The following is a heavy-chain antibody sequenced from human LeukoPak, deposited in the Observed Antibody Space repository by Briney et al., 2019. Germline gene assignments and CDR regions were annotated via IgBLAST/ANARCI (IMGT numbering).Heavy chain of an antibody. V-gene: IGHV3-66*01. J-gene: IGHJ6*03. D-gene: IGHD3-16*01. CDR3: ARGGSYYYYMDV. CDR2: IYSGGST. Sequence: GGSLRLSCAASGFTVSSHYMSWVRQAPGKGLEWVSVIYSGGSTYYADSVKGRFTVSRDNSKNTLYLQMNSLRAEDTAVYYCARGGSYYYYMDVWGKGTTVTISS. CDR1: GFTVSSHY.